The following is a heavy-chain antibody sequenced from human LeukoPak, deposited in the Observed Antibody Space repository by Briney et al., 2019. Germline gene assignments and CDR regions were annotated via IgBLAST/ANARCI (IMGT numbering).Heavy chain of an antibody. V-gene: IGHV3-7*01. D-gene: IGHD6-13*01. CDR1: GFTFSSYW. CDR3: ARYIPSIAAARFFDY. CDR2: IKQDGSEK. J-gene: IGHJ4*02. Sequence: QPGGSLRLSCAASGFTFSSYWMSWVRQAPGKGLEWVANIKQDGSEKYYVDSVKGRFTISRDNAKNSLYLQMNSLRAEDTAVYYCARYIPSIAAARFFDYWGQGTLVTVSS.